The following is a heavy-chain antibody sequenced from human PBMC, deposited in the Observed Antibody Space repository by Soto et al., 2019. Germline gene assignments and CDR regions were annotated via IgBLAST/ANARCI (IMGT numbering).Heavy chain of an antibody. Sequence: QVQLVQSGAEVKKPGSSVKVSCKASGGTFSRYTISWVRQAPGQGLAWMGRIIPILGIANYAQKFQGRVTSTADKSTSAAYTELSSLRSEDTAVYYCARDPHCSSTSCPNWFDPWGQGTLVTVSS. D-gene: IGHD2-2*01. V-gene: IGHV1-69*08. J-gene: IGHJ5*02. CDR2: IIPILGIA. CDR1: GGTFSRYT. CDR3: ARDPHCSSTSCPNWFDP.